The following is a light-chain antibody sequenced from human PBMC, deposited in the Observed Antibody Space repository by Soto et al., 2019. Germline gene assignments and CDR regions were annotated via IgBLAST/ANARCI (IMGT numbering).Light chain of an antibody. Sequence: EIVLTQSPGTLSLSPGERATLSCRASQSVSSSYLAWYQQKPGQAPRLLIYGVSSSATGIPDRFSGSRSGTEFTFTISKLEPEEFSVYYCQQYGSSPYTFGQGTKLEIK. V-gene: IGKV3-20*01. CDR1: QSVSSSY. J-gene: IGKJ2*01. CDR2: GVS. CDR3: QQYGSSPYT.